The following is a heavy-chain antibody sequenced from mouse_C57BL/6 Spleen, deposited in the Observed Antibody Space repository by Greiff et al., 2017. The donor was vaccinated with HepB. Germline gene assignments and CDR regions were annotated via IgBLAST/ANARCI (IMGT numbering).Heavy chain of an antibody. CDR3: AREDYYGREGFDY. D-gene: IGHD1-1*01. J-gene: IGHJ2*01. CDR2: IDPSDSYT. Sequence: QVQLQQPGAELVMPGASVKLSCKASGYTFTSYWMHWVKQRPGQGLEWIGEIDPSDSYTNYNQKFKGKSTLTVDKSSSTAYMQLSSLTSEDSAVYYCAREDYYGREGFDYWGQGTTLTVSS. V-gene: IGHV1-69*01. CDR1: GYTFTSYW.